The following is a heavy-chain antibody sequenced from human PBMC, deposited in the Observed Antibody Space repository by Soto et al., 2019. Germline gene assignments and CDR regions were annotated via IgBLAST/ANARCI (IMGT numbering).Heavy chain of an antibody. J-gene: IGHJ4*02. Sequence: ASVKVSCKASGYSFTSYGMSWVRQATGQGPEWMGGISGHNGNTNHPQILQGRVTMTTDTSRNTAYMELRSLRSDDTAVYYCATHRFNYYDDTVYYYFDYWRQGTLVTAPQ. CDR2: ISGHNGNT. CDR3: ATHRFNYYDDTVYYYFDY. V-gene: IGHV1-18*04. CDR1: GYSFTSYG. D-gene: IGHD3-22*01.